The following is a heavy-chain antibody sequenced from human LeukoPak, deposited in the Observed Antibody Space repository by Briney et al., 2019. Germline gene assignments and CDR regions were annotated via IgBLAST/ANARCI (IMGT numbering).Heavy chain of an antibody. J-gene: IGHJ4*02. CDR3: AMDSSWLPLKFDY. CDR1: GFSVSDSY. CDR2: IYSAGST. V-gene: IGHV3-53*01. D-gene: IGHD5-24*01. Sequence: GGSLRLSCAASGFSVSDSYMSWVRQAPGKGLEWVSVIYSAGSTYYADSVKGRFTVSRDNSKNTLYLQMYSLRAEDTAVYYCAMDSSWLPLKFDYWGQGTLVTVST.